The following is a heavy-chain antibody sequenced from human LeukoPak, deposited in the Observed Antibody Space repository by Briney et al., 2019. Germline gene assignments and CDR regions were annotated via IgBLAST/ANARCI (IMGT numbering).Heavy chain of an antibody. V-gene: IGHV4-34*01. J-gene: IGHJ6*04. CDR3: ARGFAYCGGDCYSPWGLDV. CDR1: GGSFSGYY. Sequence: SETLSLTCAVYGGSFSGYYWSWIRQPPGKGLEWIGEINHSENTNYNPSLKSRVAISVDTSKTQFSLKLSSVTAADTSVYYCARGFAYCGGDCYSPWGLDVWGKGTTVTVSS. D-gene: IGHD2-21*02. CDR2: INHSENT.